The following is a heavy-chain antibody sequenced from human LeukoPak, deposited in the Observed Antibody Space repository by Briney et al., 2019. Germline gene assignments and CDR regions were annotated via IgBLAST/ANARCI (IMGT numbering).Heavy chain of an antibody. Sequence: PSETLSLTCTVSGGSISSDYWSWIRQPPGRGLEWIGYIYTDGSTNYNPSLKSRVTILVDTSKNQFALKLSSVTAADTAVYYCAKSYFDYSTYYSYYFNLWGQGALVTVSS. CDR3: AKSYFDYSTYYSYYFNL. J-gene: IGHJ4*02. CDR2: IYTDGST. V-gene: IGHV4-4*09. D-gene: IGHD4-11*01. CDR1: GGSISSDY.